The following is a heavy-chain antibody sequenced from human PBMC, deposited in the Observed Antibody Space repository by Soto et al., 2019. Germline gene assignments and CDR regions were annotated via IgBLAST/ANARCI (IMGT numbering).Heavy chain of an antibody. CDR1: GGSISSSSYY. V-gene: IGHV4-39*01. CDR2: IYYSGST. D-gene: IGHD3-22*01. CDR3: TRRREYYFSIRYMAYAFDI. J-gene: IGHJ3*02. Sequence: SETLALTCAVSGGSISSSSYYWAWIRQPPGKGLEWIGSIYYSGSTYYNPSLKSRVTISVDTSKNQFSLKLSSVTAADTAVYYCTRRREYYFSIRYMAYAFDISGPAPMLTLSS.